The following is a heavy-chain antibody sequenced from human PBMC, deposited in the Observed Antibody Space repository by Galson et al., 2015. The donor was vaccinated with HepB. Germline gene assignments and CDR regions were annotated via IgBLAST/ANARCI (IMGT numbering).Heavy chain of an antibody. J-gene: IGHJ4*02. V-gene: IGHV1-69*04. CDR3: ASEGYCSSTSCYTGDY. D-gene: IGHD2-2*02. CDR1: GGTFSSYA. Sequence: SVKVSCKASGGTFSSYAISWVRQAPGQGLEWMGRIIPILGIANYAQKFQGRVTITADKSTSTAYMELSSLRSEDTAVCYCASEGYCSSTSCYTGDYWGQGTLVTVSS. CDR2: IIPILGIA.